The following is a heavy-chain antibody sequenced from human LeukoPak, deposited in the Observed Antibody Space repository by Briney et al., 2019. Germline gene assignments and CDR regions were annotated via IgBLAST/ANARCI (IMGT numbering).Heavy chain of an antibody. Sequence: SETLSLTCTVSGGPVSTGTYYWSWIRQPPGKGLEWVGYIYYGGSTNYNPSLKSRVTISIDTPKNQFSLKLTSVTAADTAVYFCATGIATARVDFWGHGTLVTVSS. V-gene: IGHV4-61*01. CDR2: IYYGGST. J-gene: IGHJ4*01. D-gene: IGHD6-13*01. CDR3: ATGIATARVDF. CDR1: GGPVSTGTYY.